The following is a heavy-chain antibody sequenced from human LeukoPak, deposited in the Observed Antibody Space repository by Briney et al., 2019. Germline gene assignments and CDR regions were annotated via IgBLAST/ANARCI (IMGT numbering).Heavy chain of an antibody. CDR3: ARPGLYDILTGYTPQPDPHAFDI. J-gene: IGHJ3*02. CDR1: GFALKSYS. V-gene: IGHV3-21*01. D-gene: IGHD3-9*01. CDR2: ISSTSAYI. Sequence: KPGGSLRLSCAGSGFALKSYSLTWVRQAPGKGLEWVSSISSTSAYIHYADSVKGRFTISRDNVDNVVYLEMNSLGAEDTATYYCARPGLYDILTGYTPQPDPHAFDIWGQGTMVTVSS.